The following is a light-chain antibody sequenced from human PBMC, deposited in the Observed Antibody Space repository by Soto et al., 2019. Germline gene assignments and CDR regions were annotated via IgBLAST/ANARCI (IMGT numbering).Light chain of an antibody. V-gene: IGKV3-20*01. J-gene: IGKJ4*01. CDR1: QNISNY. Sequence: IALTQSPATPSLSTGTRANLSCRASQNISNYLIWYQQKPGQAPRILIYGASSRATGIQDRFSGSGSGTDFTLTISRLEPEDFAVYYCKQYGSSPRTVGGGTKGDIK. CDR2: GAS. CDR3: KQYGSSPRT.